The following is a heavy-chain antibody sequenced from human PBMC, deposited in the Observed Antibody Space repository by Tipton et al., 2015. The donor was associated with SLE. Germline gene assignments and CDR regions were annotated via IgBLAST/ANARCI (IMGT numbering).Heavy chain of an antibody. V-gene: IGHV4-34*01. J-gene: IGHJ4*02. CDR2: INHSGST. CDR3: AKGERRGVIPDY. D-gene: IGHD2-21*01. Sequence: TLSLTCGIYGGSFSTYHWSWIRQPPGKGLEWIGEINHSGSTNYNPSLKSRVTISVDTSKNQFSLKLSSVTAADTAVYYCAKGERRGVIPDYWGQGTLVTVSS. CDR1: GGSFSTYH.